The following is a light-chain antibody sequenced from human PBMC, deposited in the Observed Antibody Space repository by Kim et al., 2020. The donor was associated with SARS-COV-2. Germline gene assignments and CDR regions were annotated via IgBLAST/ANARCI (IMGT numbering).Light chain of an antibody. V-gene: IGKV1-5*01. Sequence: EIQMTQSPSTLSASVGDSVTITCRASQSISSWLAWYQQKPGNAPKVLIYDASSLKSGVPSRFSGSGSGTEFTLTISSLQPDDFATYYCQQYNSDSSVTFGGGTKVDIK. CDR3: QQYNSDSSVT. J-gene: IGKJ4*01. CDR1: QSISSW. CDR2: DAS.